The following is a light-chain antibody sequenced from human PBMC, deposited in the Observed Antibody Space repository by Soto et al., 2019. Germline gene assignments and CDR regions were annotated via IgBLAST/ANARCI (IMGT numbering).Light chain of an antibody. V-gene: IGKV3-15*01. CDR3: QHYDTSPALT. J-gene: IGKJ4*01. Sequence: EIVMTQSPATLSVSPGEGATLSCRASQSVSSKLSWYQHKPCPAPSPLIHGASTRATVIPASFSGSGSGTDFTLTISRLEPEAFAVYYCQHYDTSPALTFGGGTKVDIK. CDR1: QSVSSK. CDR2: GAS.